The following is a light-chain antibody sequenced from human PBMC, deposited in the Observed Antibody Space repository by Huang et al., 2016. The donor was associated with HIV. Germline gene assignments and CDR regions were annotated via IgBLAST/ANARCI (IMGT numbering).Light chain of an antibody. J-gene: IGKJ1*01. CDR3: QQYNNWPRT. Sequence: EIVMTQSPATLSVSPGERATLSCRAGQSVSSNLAWYQQKPGQAPRVLIYGASTRATGFPARFSGSGSGTEFTLTISSLQSEDFAVYYCQQYNNWPRTFGQGTKVEIK. CDR1: QSVSSN. V-gene: IGKV3-15*01. CDR2: GAS.